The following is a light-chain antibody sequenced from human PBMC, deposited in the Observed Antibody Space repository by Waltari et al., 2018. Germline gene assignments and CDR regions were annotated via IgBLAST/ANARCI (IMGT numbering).Light chain of an antibody. CDR3: QQYLSTPPT. J-gene: IGKJ1*01. CDR1: QSVLYSSNNKNY. Sequence: DIVMTQSPDSLAVSLGERATINCKSSQSVLYSSNNKNYLAWYQQKPGQPPKLLIYWASTRESGVPYRFSGSGSGTDFTLTISSLQAEDVAVYCCQQYLSTPPTFGQGTKVEIK. V-gene: IGKV4-1*01. CDR2: WAS.